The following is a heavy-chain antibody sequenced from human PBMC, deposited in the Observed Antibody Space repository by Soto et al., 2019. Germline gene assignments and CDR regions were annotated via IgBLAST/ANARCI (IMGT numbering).Heavy chain of an antibody. J-gene: IGHJ5*02. V-gene: IGHV4-34*01. D-gene: IGHD3-3*01. CDR1: GGSFSGYY. Sequence: QVQLQQWGAGLLKPSETLSLTCAVYGGSFSGYYWSWIRQPPGKGLEWIGEINHSGSTNYNPPLKSRVTISVDTSKNQFSLKLSSVTAADTAVYYCARGYVRFTIFGTGWFDPWGQGTLVTVSS. CDR2: INHSGST. CDR3: ARGYVRFTIFGTGWFDP.